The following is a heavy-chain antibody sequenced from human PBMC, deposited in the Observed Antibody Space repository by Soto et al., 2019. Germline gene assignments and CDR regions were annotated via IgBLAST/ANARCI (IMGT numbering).Heavy chain of an antibody. CDR3: ARVREELERRLDWFDP. D-gene: IGHD1-1*01. V-gene: IGHV1-18*01. J-gene: IGHJ5*02. CDR2: ISAYNGNT. CDR1: GYTFTSYG. Sequence: GASVKVSCKASGYTFTSYGISWVRQAPGQGLEWMGWISAYNGNTNYAQKLQGRVTMTTDTSTSTAYMELRSLRSDDTAVYYCARVREELERRLDWFDPWGQGTLVTVSS.